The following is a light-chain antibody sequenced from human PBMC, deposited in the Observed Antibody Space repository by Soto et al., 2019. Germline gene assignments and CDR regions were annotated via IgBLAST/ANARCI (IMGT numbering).Light chain of an antibody. CDR2: GAS. V-gene: IGKV3-15*01. CDR1: QSVNSN. Sequence: EKVMTQSPAALSVSPGERATLSCRASQSVNSNLAWYQQKAGQAPRLLLYGASPTATGTPARFSGSASGTEFTLTISSLQSEDSAVYYCQQYNDWPLTFGGGTKVEIK. J-gene: IGKJ4*01. CDR3: QQYNDWPLT.